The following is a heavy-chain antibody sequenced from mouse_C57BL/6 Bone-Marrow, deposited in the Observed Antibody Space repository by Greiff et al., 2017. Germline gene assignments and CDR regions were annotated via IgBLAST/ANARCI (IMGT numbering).Heavy chain of an antibody. CDR3: AGGAYGNYVSWCAY. J-gene: IGHJ3*01. Sequence: VQLQQSGAELARPGASVKMSCKASGYTFTSYTMHWVKQRPGQGLEWIGYINPSSGYTKYNQKFKDKATLTADKSSSTAYMKLSSLTSEDSAVYCWAGGAYGNYVSWCAYWGQGTRVTVSA. CDR2: INPSSGYT. D-gene: IGHD2-1*01. CDR1: GYTFTSYT. V-gene: IGHV1-4*01.